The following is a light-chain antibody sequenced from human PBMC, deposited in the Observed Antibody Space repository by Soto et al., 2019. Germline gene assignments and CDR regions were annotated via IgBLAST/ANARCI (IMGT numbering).Light chain of an antibody. J-gene: IGLJ1*01. CDR3: SSYTSISTYV. CDR2: DVT. V-gene: IGLV2-14*01. CDR1: SSDVGGYNF. Sequence: QPALTQAASVSGSPGQSITISCTGTSSDVGGYNFVSWYQQHPDKAPKLMIYDVTNRPSGVSNRFSGSKSGNTASLTISGLQAEDEADYYCSSYTSISTYVFGTGTKVTVL.